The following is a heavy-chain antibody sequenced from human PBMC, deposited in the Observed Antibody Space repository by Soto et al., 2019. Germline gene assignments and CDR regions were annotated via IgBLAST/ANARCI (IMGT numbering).Heavy chain of an antibody. Sequence: GASVKVSCKASGYTFTGYYMHWVRQAPGQGLEWMGWINPNSGGTNYAQKFQGWVTMTRDTSISTAYMELSRLRSDDTAVYYCARAGIRFGDPRAAFDIWGQGTMVTVSS. J-gene: IGHJ3*02. CDR3: ARAGIRFGDPRAAFDI. CDR1: GYTFTGYY. CDR2: INPNSGGT. V-gene: IGHV1-2*04. D-gene: IGHD3-10*01.